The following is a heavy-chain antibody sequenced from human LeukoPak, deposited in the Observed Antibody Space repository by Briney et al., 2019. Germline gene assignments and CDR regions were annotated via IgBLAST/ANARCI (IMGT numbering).Heavy chain of an antibody. CDR3: IRENPQQGGEDY. D-gene: IGHD2-21*01. J-gene: IGHJ4*02. Sequence: PSETLSLTCTVSGASISSGSYYWGWIRQPPGKGLEWIGTIYYSGSTYYNPSLKSRLTISVDTSRNQFSLRLSSVTAADTAVYYCIRENPQQGGEDYWGQGTLVTVSS. V-gene: IGHV4-39*07. CDR2: IYYSGST. CDR1: GASISSGSYY.